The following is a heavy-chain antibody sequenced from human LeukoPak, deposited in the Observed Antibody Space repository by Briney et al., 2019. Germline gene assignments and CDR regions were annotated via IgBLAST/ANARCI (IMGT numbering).Heavy chain of an antibody. CDR2: INSDGSSA. J-gene: IGHJ6*02. V-gene: IGHV3-74*01. CDR1: GFTFSNFW. CDR3: VRERCISTSCSHGMDV. Sequence: PGGSLRLSCAASGFTFSNFWMNWVRQTPGKGLVWVSRINSDGSSAAYADSVRGRFTISRDNAKNTLYVQMNSLRAEDTAVYYCVRERCISTSCSHGMDVWGQGTTVTVSS. D-gene: IGHD2-2*01.